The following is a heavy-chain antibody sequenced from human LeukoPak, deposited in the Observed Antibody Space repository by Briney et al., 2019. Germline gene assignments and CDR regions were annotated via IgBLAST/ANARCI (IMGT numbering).Heavy chain of an antibody. CDR3: ARDYADYVGYFFFDY. CDR2: ISGGGETT. Sequence: GGSLRLSCAASGFTLNNYAMNWVRQAPGKGLEWVSSISGGGETTYYADSAKGRFTISRDNSQNTLYLQMNSPRAEDTAVYYCARDYADYVGYFFFDYWGQGTLVTVSS. J-gene: IGHJ4*02. CDR1: GFTLNNYA. D-gene: IGHD4-17*01. V-gene: IGHV3-23*01.